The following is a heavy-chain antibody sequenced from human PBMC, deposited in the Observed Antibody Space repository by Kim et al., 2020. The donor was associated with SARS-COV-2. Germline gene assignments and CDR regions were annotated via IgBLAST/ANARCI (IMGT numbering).Heavy chain of an antibody. CDR1: GGTFSSYA. Sequence: SVKVSCKASGGTFSSYAISWVRQAPGQGLEWMGGIIPIFGTANYAQKFQGRVTITADESTSTAYMELSSLRSEDTAVYYCAREGDNYGDYELVLSRQYYFDYWGQGTLVTVSS. CDR2: IIPIFGTA. V-gene: IGHV1-69*13. J-gene: IGHJ4*02. CDR3: AREGDNYGDYELVLSRQYYFDY. D-gene: IGHD4-17*01.